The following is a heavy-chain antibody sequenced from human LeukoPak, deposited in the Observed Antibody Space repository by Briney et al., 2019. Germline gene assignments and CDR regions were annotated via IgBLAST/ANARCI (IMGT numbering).Heavy chain of an antibody. Sequence: ASVKVSCKASGYTFTGYYMHWVRQAPGQGLEWMGWINPNGGGTNYAQKFQGRVTMTRDTSISTAYMELSRLRSDDTAVYYCARSIAVAGTGFDWFDPWGQGTLVTVSS. CDR2: INPNGGGT. CDR3: ARSIAVAGTGFDWFDP. J-gene: IGHJ5*02. V-gene: IGHV1-2*02. D-gene: IGHD6-19*01. CDR1: GYTFTGYY.